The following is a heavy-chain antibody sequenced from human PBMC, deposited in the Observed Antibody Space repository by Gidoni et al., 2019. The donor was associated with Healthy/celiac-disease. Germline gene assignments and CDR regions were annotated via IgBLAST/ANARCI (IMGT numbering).Heavy chain of an antibody. Sequence: QVQLVESGGGVVRPGRSLRLCCAGSGFTFGCYGMHWVRQAPGKGLGWVEVIWYYVSNKYYADAVKRRLTISRDNSKNTLYLQMNSLRAEDTAVYYCARDPNVDFDWFDPWGQGTLVTVSS. D-gene: IGHD1-1*01. CDR3: ARDPNVDFDWFDP. CDR1: GFTFGCYG. CDR2: IWYYVSNK. J-gene: IGHJ5*02. V-gene: IGHV3-33*01.